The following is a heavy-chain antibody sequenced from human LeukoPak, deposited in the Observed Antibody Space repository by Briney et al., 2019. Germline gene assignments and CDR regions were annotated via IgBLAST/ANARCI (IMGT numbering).Heavy chain of an antibody. CDR3: ARDFSRVPDY. CDR1: GFTFSSYS. CDR2: ISSDSTYI. J-gene: IGHJ4*02. D-gene: IGHD1-1*01. V-gene: IGHV3-21*01. Sequence: GGSLRLSCAASGFTFSSYSMNWVRQAPGNGLEWVSSISSDSTYIYYADSVKGRFTISRDNAKNSLYLQMNSLRGEDTALYYCARDFSRVPDYWGQGTLVTVSS.